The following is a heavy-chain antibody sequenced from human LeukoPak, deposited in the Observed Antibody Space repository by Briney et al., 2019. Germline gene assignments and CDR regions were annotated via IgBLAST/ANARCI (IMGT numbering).Heavy chain of an antibody. J-gene: IGHJ3*02. D-gene: IGHD5-18*01. CDR3: AKDRIDSYRAVGYDAFDI. CDR1: GFTFTHYT. CDR2: ITSSSDYI. Sequence: GGSLRLSCAASGFTFTHYTINWVRQAPGKGLEWVSSITSSSDYIYYTDSVKGRFTISRDNAKNSLYLQMNSLGAEDTAVYYCAKDRIDSYRAVGYDAFDIWGQGTMVTVSS. V-gene: IGHV3-21*04.